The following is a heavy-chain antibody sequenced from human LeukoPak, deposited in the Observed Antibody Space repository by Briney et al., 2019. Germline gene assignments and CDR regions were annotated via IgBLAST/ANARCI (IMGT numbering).Heavy chain of an antibody. J-gene: IGHJ4*02. CDR2: ISPYNGNT. CDR1: GYTFTSYG. V-gene: IGHV1-18*01. D-gene: IGHD1-26*01. Sequence: GASVKVSCKTSGYTFTSYGISWVRQAPGQGLEWMGWISPYNGNTKYIQKFQGRITMTTDTSTSTAYMEVRSLRSDDTAVYYCASHVVAATTWGSLDYWGQGTLVTVSS. CDR3: ASHVVAATTWGSLDY.